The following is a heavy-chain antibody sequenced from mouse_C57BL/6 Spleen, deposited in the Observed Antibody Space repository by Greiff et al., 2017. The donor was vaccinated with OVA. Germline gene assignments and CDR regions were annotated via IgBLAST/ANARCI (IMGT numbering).Heavy chain of an antibody. CDR2: IYPSDSET. V-gene: IGHV1-61*01. CDR3: ARPSYYGSSYVDFDY. CDR1: GYTFTSYW. J-gene: IGHJ2*01. Sequence: QVQLQQPGAELVRPGSSVKLSCKASGYTFTSYWMDWVKQRPGQGLEWIGNIYPSDSETHYNQKFKDKATLTVDKSSSTAYMQLSSLTSEDSAVYYCARPSYYGSSYVDFDYWGQGTTLTVSS. D-gene: IGHD1-1*01.